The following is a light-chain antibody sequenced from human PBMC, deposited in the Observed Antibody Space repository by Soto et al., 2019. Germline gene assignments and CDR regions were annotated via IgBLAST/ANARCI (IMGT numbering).Light chain of an antibody. Sequence: QSVLTQPPSASVTPGQRVTISCSGSTSNIGSNYVYWYQQLPGTAPKLLIYRNNQRPSGVPDRFSGSKSGTSASLAVSGLRSEDEADYYCAAWDDGLSGWVFGGGTKLTVL. CDR2: RNN. CDR3: AAWDDGLSGWV. CDR1: TSNIGSNY. V-gene: IGLV1-47*01. J-gene: IGLJ3*02.